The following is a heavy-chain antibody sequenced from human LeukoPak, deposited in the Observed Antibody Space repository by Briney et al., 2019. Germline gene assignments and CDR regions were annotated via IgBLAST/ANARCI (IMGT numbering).Heavy chain of an antibody. Sequence: GGSLRLTCVVSEFTFSSNWMNWVRQAPGEGLEWVANIKSDGSEKYYADYVKGQFTNSRDNAKNSLYLQMNGLKAEDTAVYYCASGSGWRQLYWGQGTLVTVSP. CDR2: IKSDGSEK. CDR3: ASGSGWRQLY. D-gene: IGHD5-24*01. V-gene: IGHV3-7*01. J-gene: IGHJ4*02. CDR1: EFTFSSNW.